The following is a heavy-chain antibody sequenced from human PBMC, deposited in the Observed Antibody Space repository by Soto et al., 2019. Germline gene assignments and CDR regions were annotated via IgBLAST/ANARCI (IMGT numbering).Heavy chain of an antibody. D-gene: IGHD5-18*01. CDR2: INAGNGNT. CDR1: GYTFTSYA. CDR3: AREPGYSYGYN. Sequence: QVQLVQSGAEVKKPGASVKVSCKASGYTFTSYAMHWARQAPGQRLEWMGWINAGNGNTKYSQKFQGRVTITRDTSASTAYMELSSLRSEDTAVYYCAREPGYSYGYNWGQGTLVTVSS. J-gene: IGHJ4*02. V-gene: IGHV1-3*01.